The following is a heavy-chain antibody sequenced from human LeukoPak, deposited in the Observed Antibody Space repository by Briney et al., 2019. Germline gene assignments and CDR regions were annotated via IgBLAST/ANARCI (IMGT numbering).Heavy chain of an antibody. D-gene: IGHD2-2*01. Sequence: SETLSLTCTVSGGSISSSSYYWGWIRQPPGKGLEWIGSIYYSGSTYYNPSLKSRVTISVDTSKNQFSLKLSSVTATDTAVYYCARQGIVPAAPDYWGQGTLVTVSS. CDR2: IYYSGST. CDR3: ARQGIVPAAPDY. V-gene: IGHV4-39*01. J-gene: IGHJ4*02. CDR1: GGSISSSSYY.